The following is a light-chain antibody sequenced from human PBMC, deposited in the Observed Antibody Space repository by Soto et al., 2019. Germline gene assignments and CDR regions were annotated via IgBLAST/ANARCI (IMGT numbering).Light chain of an antibody. CDR3: QQSYDTASIT. CDR2: AAS. CDR1: QNINNY. J-gene: IGKJ5*01. V-gene: IGKV1-39*01. Sequence: DIQMTQSPSSLSASVGDTVIITCRASQNINNYLNWYQQKEGQAPALLIYAASNLQSGVPSRFSGSGSGTDFTLTIGSLQPEDFATYYRQQSYDTASITFGQGTRLEIK.